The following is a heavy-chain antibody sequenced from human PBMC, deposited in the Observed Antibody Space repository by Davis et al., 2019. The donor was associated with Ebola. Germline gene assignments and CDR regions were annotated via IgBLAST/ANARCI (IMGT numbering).Heavy chain of an antibody. Sequence: ASVKVSCKASGYTFTSYDINWVRQATGQGLEWMGWMNPNSGNTGYAQKFQGRVTMTRNTSISTTYMELSSLRSEDTAVYYCARGRYCSSTSCLVYYYHGMDVWGQGTTVTVSS. V-gene: IGHV1-8*01. CDR1: GYTFTSYD. CDR2: MNPNSGNT. D-gene: IGHD2-2*01. J-gene: IGHJ6*02. CDR3: ARGRYCSSTSCLVYYYHGMDV.